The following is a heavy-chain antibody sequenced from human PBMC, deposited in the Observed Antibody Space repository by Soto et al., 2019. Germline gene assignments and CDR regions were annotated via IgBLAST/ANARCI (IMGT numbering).Heavy chain of an antibody. CDR3: ARGRRYYDILTGTGSRV. D-gene: IGHD3-9*01. CDR1: GGSFSGYY. V-gene: IGHV4-34*01. J-gene: IGHJ4*02. CDR2: INHSGTT. Sequence: PSETLSLTCAVYGGSFSGYYWSWIRQPPGKGLEWIGEINHSGTTNYNPSLKSRVTISIDTSKNHFSLNLCSVTAADMAMFYCARGRRYYDILTGTGSRVWGQETLVTVSS.